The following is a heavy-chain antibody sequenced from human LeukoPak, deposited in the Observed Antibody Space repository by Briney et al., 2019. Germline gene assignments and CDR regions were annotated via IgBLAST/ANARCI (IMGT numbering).Heavy chain of an antibody. Sequence: PSETLSLTCTVSGGSISSYYWSWIRQPPGKGLEWIGYIYYSGSTNYNPSLKGRVTISVDTSKNQFSLKLSSVTAADTAVYYCARSDTHDYGGNFLGLDYYYGMDVWGQGTTVTVSS. CDR1: GGSISSYY. CDR3: ARSDTHDYGGNFLGLDYYYGMDV. D-gene: IGHD4-23*01. CDR2: IYYSGST. V-gene: IGHV4-59*08. J-gene: IGHJ6*02.